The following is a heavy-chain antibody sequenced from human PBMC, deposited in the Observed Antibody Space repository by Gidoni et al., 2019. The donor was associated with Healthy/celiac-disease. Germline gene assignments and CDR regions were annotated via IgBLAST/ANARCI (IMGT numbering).Heavy chain of an antibody. D-gene: IGHD6-19*01. V-gene: IGHV3-9*01. CDR3: AKDIIGGWYRLPGYGMDV. CDR1: GVTFDDYA. CDR2: ISWNSGSI. J-gene: IGHJ6*02. Sequence: EVQLVESGGGVVQPGRSLRLSCAAAGVTFDDYAMHWVRQAPGKGLEWVSGISWNSGSIGYADSVKGRFTISRDNAKNSLYLQMNSLRAEDTALYYCAKDIIGGWYRLPGYGMDVWGQGTTVTVSS.